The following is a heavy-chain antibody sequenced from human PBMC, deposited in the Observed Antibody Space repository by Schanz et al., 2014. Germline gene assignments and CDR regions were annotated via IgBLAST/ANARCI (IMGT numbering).Heavy chain of an antibody. D-gene: IGHD2-2*01. CDR2: ISVYHGHT. CDR3: ARGIPYCSSTSCSGLDAYDV. J-gene: IGHJ3*01. CDR1: GYSFTDYA. V-gene: IGHV1-18*01. Sequence: QVQLVQSGVEVKRPGASVRVSCKASGYSFTDYAIHWVRQAPGQGLEWMGWISVYHGHTTYAQKFQGRVTMTTDTSTSTAYMELRNVRYDDTAMYYCARGIPYCSSTSCSGLDAYDVWGQGTLVTVSS.